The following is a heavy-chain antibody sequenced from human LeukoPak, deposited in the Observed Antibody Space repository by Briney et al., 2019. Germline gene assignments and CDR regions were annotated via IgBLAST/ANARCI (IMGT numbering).Heavy chain of an antibody. CDR3: ARDGGVGRLWYYGMDV. CDR2: IYTSGST. D-gene: IGHD1-26*01. CDR1: GGSISSGGYY. Sequence: PSETLSLTCTVSGGSISSGGYYWSWIRQPAGKGLEWIGRIYTSGSTNYNPSLKSRVTMSVDTSKNQFSLKLSSVTAADTAVYYCARDGGVGRLWYYGMDVWGQGTTVTVSS. J-gene: IGHJ6*02. V-gene: IGHV4-61*02.